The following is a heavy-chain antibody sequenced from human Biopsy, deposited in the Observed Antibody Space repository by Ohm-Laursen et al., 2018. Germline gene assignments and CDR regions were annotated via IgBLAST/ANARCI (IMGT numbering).Heavy chain of an antibody. V-gene: IGHV1-18*01. Sequence: ASVKVSCKTSGYTFTSYGISWVRQAPGQGLGWMGWINTYNGNTNYAQNLQGRVTMTTDTSTSTAYMELRSLRSDDTAVYYCARERGGYKRTDYWGQGTLVTVSS. CDR2: INTYNGNT. D-gene: IGHD5-24*01. CDR1: GYTFTSYG. J-gene: IGHJ4*02. CDR3: ARERGGYKRTDY.